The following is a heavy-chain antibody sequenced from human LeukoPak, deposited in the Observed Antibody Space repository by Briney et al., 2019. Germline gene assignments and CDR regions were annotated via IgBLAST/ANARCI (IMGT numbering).Heavy chain of an antibody. CDR3: ARDSYYYDSSGYSDY. J-gene: IGHJ4*02. CDR1: GFTFSSYG. Sequence: GGSLRLSCAAAGFTFSSYGMHWVRQAPGKGLEWVAVIWYDGSNKYYTDSVKGRFTISRDNSKNTLYLQMNSLRAEDTAVYYCARDSYYYDSSGYSDYWGQGTLVTVSS. CDR2: IWYDGSNK. V-gene: IGHV3-33*01. D-gene: IGHD3-22*01.